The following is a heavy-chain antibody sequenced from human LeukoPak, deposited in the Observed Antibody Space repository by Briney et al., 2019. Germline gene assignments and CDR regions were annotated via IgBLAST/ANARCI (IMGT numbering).Heavy chain of an antibody. CDR1: GFTFSSYV. CDR2: LSSSGGST. Sequence: GGSLRLSCAASGFTFSSYVMSWVRQAPGKGLEWVSALSSSGGSTYYADSVKGRFTISRDNAKNSLYLQMNSLRAEDTAVYYCASSYYYDSSAFAFDIWGQGTMVTVSS. D-gene: IGHD3-22*01. V-gene: IGHV3-23*01. CDR3: ASSYYYDSSAFAFDI. J-gene: IGHJ3*02.